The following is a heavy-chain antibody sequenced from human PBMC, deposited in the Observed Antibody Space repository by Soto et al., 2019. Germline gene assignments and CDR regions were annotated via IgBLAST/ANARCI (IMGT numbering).Heavy chain of an antibody. CDR1: GFTVSSNY. D-gene: IGHD1-7*01. Sequence: GGSLRLSCAASGFTVSSNYMSWVRQAPGKGLEWVSVIYSGGSTYYADSVKGRFTISRHNSKNTLYLQMNSLRAEDTAVYYCARGITGTSAPDYYYYYMDVWGKGTTVTVSS. J-gene: IGHJ6*03. CDR3: ARGITGTSAPDYYYYYMDV. CDR2: IYSGGST. V-gene: IGHV3-53*04.